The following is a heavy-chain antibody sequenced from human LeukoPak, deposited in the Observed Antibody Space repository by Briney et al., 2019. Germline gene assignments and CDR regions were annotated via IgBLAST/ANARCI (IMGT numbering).Heavy chain of an antibody. Sequence: VASVKVSCKASGYTFTSYYMHWVRQAPGQGLEWMGIINPSGGSTNYAQKFQGRVTMTRAMSTSTVYMELSSLRSEDTAVYYCARDEGCSSTSCLFDYWGQGTLVTVSS. D-gene: IGHD2-2*01. J-gene: IGHJ4*02. V-gene: IGHV1-46*01. CDR2: INPSGGST. CDR1: GYTFTSYY. CDR3: ARDEGCSSTSCLFDY.